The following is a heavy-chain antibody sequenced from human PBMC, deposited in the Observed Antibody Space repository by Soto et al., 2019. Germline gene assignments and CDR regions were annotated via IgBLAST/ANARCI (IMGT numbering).Heavy chain of an antibody. Sequence: EVQLLESGGGLVQPRGSLRLSCAASGFTFSSYAMSWVRQAPGKGLEWVSAISGSGGSTYYADSVKGRFTISRDNSKNTLYLQMNSLRAEDTAVYYCALFSKYSSSWFGVGYWGQGTLVTVSS. V-gene: IGHV3-23*01. D-gene: IGHD6-13*01. CDR1: GFTFSSYA. J-gene: IGHJ4*02. CDR2: ISGSGGST. CDR3: ALFSKYSSSWFGVGY.